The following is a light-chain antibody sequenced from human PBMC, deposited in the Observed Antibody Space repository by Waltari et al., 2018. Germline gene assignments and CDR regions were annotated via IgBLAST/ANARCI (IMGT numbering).Light chain of an antibody. Sequence: EIVMTQSPATLSVSPGERATLSCRASQCVSSNLAWYQQKPGQVPRLLIYGASTRATGIPARCSGSGSGTEFTLTISSRQSEDFAVYYCQQYNNWPPSTFGQGTKLEIK. CDR1: QCVSSN. CDR2: GAS. CDR3: QQYNNWPPST. V-gene: IGKV3-15*01. J-gene: IGKJ2*01.